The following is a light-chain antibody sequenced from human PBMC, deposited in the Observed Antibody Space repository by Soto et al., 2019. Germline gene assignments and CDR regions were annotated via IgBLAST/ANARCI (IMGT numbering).Light chain of an antibody. Sequence: QSALTQPPSASGSPGQSVTISCTGTSSDVGGYNYVSWYQQHPGKAPKLMIYEVSKRPSGVPDRLSGSKSGNTASLTVSGLQAEDEADYYCSSYAGSSNLVFGGGTQLTVL. J-gene: IGLJ2*01. CDR1: SSDVGGYNY. CDR2: EVS. V-gene: IGLV2-8*01. CDR3: SSYAGSSNLV.